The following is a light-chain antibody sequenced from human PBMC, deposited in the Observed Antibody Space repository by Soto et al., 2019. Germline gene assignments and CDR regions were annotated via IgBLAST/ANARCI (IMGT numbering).Light chain of an antibody. J-gene: IGKJ1*01. Sequence: SRVSVSPSALAASVEEKVTISCRASQNIFTYLNWYQQKPGKAPNLLIFAASNLQSGVPSRFSGSGFGTDFTLTISSLQPEDVATYNCQHSYSAPVTFGQGTKVDI. V-gene: IGKV1-39*01. CDR1: QNIFTY. CDR3: QHSYSAPVT. CDR2: AAS.